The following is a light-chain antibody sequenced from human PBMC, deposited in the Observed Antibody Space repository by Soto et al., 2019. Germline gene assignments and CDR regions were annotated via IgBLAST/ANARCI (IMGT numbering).Light chain of an antibody. CDR3: QQYHTSSIT. V-gene: IGKV1-5*01. Sequence: DIQMTQSPSTLSASVGDRVTITCRASQTINRWLAWYQQKPGKAPNLLIYDASTLERGVPSRFSGTGSGTEFTLTIDRLQPDDFATYYCQQYHTSSITFGQGTRLEIK. CDR2: DAS. CDR1: QTINRW. J-gene: IGKJ5*01.